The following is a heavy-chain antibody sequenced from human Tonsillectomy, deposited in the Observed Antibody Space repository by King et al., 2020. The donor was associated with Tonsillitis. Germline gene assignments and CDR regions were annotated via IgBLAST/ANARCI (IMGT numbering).Heavy chain of an antibody. Sequence: VQLVESGGGLVQPGGSLRLSCAASGFTFSSYGMSWVRQAPGKGLEWVSDISGSGGSTYYADSVKGRFTISRDNSKNTLYLQMNSLRAEDTAVYYCAKDASNWGHNDPQFDYWGQGTLVTVSS. CDR2: ISGSGGST. J-gene: IGHJ4*02. CDR3: AKDASNWGHNDPQFDY. V-gene: IGHV3-23*04. D-gene: IGHD7-27*01. CDR1: GFTFSSYG.